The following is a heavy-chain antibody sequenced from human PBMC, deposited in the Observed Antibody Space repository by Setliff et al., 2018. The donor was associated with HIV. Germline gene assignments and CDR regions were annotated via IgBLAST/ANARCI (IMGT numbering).Heavy chain of an antibody. V-gene: IGHV4-34*01. CDR3: ARGGLVVATIWDAFDL. Sequence: LSLTCAVFGTSFSGYYFSWIRQPPGKGLEWIGEVNYSGSTNYNPSLKSRVSISVDTSKTQFSLKLSSVTAADTAVYYCARGGLVVATIWDAFDLWGQGTMVT. CDR1: GTSFSGYY. CDR2: VNYSGST. D-gene: IGHD5-12*01. J-gene: IGHJ3*01.